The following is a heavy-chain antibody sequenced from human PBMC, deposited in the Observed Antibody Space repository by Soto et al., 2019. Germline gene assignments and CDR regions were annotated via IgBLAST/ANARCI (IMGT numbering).Heavy chain of an antibody. V-gene: IGHV3-30-3*01. CDR2: ISYDGSNK. D-gene: IGHD6-6*01. Sequence: GGSLRLSCAASGFTFSSYAMHWVRQAPGKGLEWVAVISYDGSNKYYADSVKGRFTISRDNSKNTLYLQMNSLRAEDTAVYYCARDIPEYSSSYGGGDYWGQGTLVTVSS. CDR3: ARDIPEYSSSYGGGDY. CDR1: GFTFSSYA. J-gene: IGHJ4*02.